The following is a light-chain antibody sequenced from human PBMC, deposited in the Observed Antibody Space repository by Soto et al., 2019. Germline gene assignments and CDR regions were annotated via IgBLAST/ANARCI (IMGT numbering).Light chain of an antibody. CDR1: QSIGST. CDR3: QQRSKWPVT. J-gene: IGKJ3*01. V-gene: IGKV3-11*01. Sequence: EIVLTQSPDTLSLSPGERAIFSCRTSQSIGSTLAWYQHKPGQAPRLLIYDASKRATGIPARFSGSGSGTDFTITISSLEPEDFAVYFCQQRSKWPVTFGPGTTVDIK. CDR2: DAS.